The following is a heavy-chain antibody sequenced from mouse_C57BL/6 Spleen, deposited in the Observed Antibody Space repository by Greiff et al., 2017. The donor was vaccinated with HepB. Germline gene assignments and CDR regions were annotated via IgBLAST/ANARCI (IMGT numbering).Heavy chain of an antibody. CDR1: GYTFTDYY. J-gene: IGHJ3*01. D-gene: IGHD1-1*01. Sequence: EVQLQQSGPELVKPGASVKISCKASGYTFTDYYMNWVKQSHGKSLEWIGDINPNNGGTSYNQKFKGKATLTVDKSSSTAYMELRSLTSEDSAVYYCARATTVVATPGWFAYWGQGTLVTVSA. CDR2: INPNNGGT. V-gene: IGHV1-26*01. CDR3: ARATTVVATPGWFAY.